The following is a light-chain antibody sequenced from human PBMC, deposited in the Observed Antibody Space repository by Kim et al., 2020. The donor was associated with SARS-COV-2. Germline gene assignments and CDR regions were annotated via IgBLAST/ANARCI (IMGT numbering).Light chain of an antibody. J-gene: IGKJ5*01. CDR2: GAS. CDR1: QSVSSN. Sequence: MSPGERATLSCRASQSVSSNSAWFHQKPGQAPRLLIYGASSRATGIPARFSGSESGTEFTLTITSLQSEDFAVYYCQQYNDWPITFGQGTRLEIK. V-gene: IGKV3-15*01. CDR3: QQYNDWPIT.